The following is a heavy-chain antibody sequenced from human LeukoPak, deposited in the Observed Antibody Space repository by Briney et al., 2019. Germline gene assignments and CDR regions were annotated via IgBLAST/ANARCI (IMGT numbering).Heavy chain of an antibody. D-gene: IGHD6-13*01. CDR3: ARDEERSSWPEWVY. CDR2: ISSSSGYT. CDR1: GFTFSDYY. J-gene: IGHJ4*02. Sequence: KTGGSLRLSCAASGFTFSDYYMSWIRQAPGKGLEWVSYISSSSGYTNYADSVKGRFTISRDNAKNSLYLQMNSLRAEDTAVYYCARDEERSSWPEWVYWGQGTLVTVSS. V-gene: IGHV3-11*05.